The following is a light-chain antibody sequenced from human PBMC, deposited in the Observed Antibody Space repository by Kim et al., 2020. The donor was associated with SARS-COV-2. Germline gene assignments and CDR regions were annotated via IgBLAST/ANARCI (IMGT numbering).Light chain of an antibody. Sequence: LSPEERATLSCRASQGVGKYLAWHQQKPGQAPRLLIYAVSSRATGIPARFSGSGSGTDFTLTISSLEPEDFAVYYCQHHTSWPLSFGGGTKVDIK. CDR3: QHHTSWPLS. CDR1: QGVGKY. CDR2: AVS. J-gene: IGKJ4*01. V-gene: IGKV3-11*01.